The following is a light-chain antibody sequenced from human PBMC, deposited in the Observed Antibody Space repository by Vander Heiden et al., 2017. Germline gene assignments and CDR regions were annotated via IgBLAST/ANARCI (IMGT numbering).Light chain of an antibody. V-gene: IGLV2-14*01. CDR3: SSYTSSSSVV. CDR2: DVS. Sequence: QSALTQPASVSGSPAQSITISCTGTSSDVGGYNYVSWYQQHPGKAPKYMIYDVSNRPSGVSNRFSGSKSGNTASLTISGLQAEDEADYYCSSYTSSSSVVFGGGTKLTVL. CDR1: SSDVGGYNY. J-gene: IGLJ2*01.